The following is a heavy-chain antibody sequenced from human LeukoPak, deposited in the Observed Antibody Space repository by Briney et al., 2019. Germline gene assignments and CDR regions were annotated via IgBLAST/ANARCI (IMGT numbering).Heavy chain of an antibody. J-gene: IGHJ4*02. D-gene: IGHD4-17*01. CDR2: ISDSGGST. CDR1: GFTFSSYA. V-gene: IGHV3-23*01. Sequence: GGSLRLSCAASGFTFSSYAMSWVRQAPGKGLEWVSGISDSGGSTYYADSVKGRFTISRDNSKNTLYLQLNSLRAEDTAVYYCAKGSIYGDYGDFDHWGQGTLVTVSS. CDR3: AKGSIYGDYGDFDH.